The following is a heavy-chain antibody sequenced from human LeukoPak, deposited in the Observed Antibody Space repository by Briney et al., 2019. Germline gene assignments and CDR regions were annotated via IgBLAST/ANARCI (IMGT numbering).Heavy chain of an antibody. Sequence: GGSLRLSCAASGFTFSSYSMNWVRQAPGKGLEWVSSISSSSSYIYYADSVKGRFTISRDNAKNSLYLQMNSLRAEDTAVYYCASPIAGSYSDWGQGTLVTVSS. CDR3: ASPIAGSYSD. J-gene: IGHJ4*02. CDR1: GFTFSSYS. CDR2: ISSSSSYI. V-gene: IGHV3-21*01. D-gene: IGHD1-26*01.